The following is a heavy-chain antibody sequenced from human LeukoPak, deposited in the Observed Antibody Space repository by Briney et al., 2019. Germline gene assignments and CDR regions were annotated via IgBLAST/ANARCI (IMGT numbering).Heavy chain of an antibody. CDR1: GGTFSSYA. J-gene: IGHJ2*01. CDR3: ARSSGNQLLFGWYFDL. D-gene: IGHD2-2*01. V-gene: IGHV1-69*01. CDR2: IIPIFGTA. Sequence: ASVKVSCKASGGTFSSYAISWVRQAPGQGLEWMGGIIPIFGTANYAQKFQGRVTITADESTSTAYMELSSLRSEDTAVYDCARSSGNQLLFGWYFDLWGRGTLVTVSP.